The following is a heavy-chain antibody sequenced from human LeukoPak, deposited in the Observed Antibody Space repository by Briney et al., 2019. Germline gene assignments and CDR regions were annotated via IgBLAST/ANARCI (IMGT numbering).Heavy chain of an antibody. CDR1: DDSFSSHS. V-gene: IGHV4-59*11. CDR2: ISYIGSP. Sequence: SETMSLTCAVSDDSFSSHSWTWIRQPPEKGLEWNGYISYIGSPTYNTSLKAQVPISIDTPKNQSSRKLTSLTATTTAGNTFARDLVTLTKGCDIWGQGTMVSVSS. J-gene: IGHJ3*02. CDR3: ARDLVTLTKGCDI. D-gene: IGHD4-17*01.